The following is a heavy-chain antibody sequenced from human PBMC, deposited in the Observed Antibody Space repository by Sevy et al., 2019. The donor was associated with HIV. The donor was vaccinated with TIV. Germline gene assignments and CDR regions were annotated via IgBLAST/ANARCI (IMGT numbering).Heavy chain of an antibody. V-gene: IGHV1-8*01. J-gene: IGHJ2*01. D-gene: IGHD6-19*01. CDR1: GYTFTSYD. Sequence: ASLKVSCKASGYTFTSYDINWVRQATGQGLEWMGWMNPNSGNTGYAQKFQGRVTMTRNTSISTAYMELSSLRSEDTAVYYCARMAAVAGTRYFDLWGRGTLVTVSS. CDR3: ARMAAVAGTRYFDL. CDR2: MNPNSGNT.